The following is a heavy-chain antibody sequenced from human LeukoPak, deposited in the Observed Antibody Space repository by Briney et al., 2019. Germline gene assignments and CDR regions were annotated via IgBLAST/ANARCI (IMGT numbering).Heavy chain of an antibody. V-gene: IGHV4-34*01. CDR1: GGSFSGYY. D-gene: IGHD3-16*01. CDR2: INHSGST. Sequence: PSETLSLTCADYGGSFSGYYWSWIRQPPGKELEWIGEINHSGSTNYSPSLKSRVTISVDTSKNQFSLKLSSVTAADTAVYYCARVPSWGALDYWGQGTLVTVSS. J-gene: IGHJ4*02. CDR3: ARVPSWGALDY.